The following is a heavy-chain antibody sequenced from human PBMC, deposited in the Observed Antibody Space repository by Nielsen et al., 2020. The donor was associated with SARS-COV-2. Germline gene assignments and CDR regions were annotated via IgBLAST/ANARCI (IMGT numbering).Heavy chain of an antibody. V-gene: IGHV3-73*01. CDR1: GFTFSGSA. Sequence: GESLKISCAASGFTFSGSAMHWVRQASGKGLEWLGRIRSEANDYATAYAASVKGRFTISRDDSKNTAYLQMNSLKTEDTAVYYCSSPTVAYWGQGTLVTVSS. J-gene: IGHJ4*02. D-gene: IGHD4-23*01. CDR2: IRSEANDYAT. CDR3: SSPTVAY.